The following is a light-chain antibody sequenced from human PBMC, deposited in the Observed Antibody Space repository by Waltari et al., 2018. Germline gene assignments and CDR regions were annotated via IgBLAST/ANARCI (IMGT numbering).Light chain of an antibody. CDR1: QSISNW. CDR2: AAS. Sequence: DIQMTQSPSFVSASVGDRVTITCRASQSISNWLAWYQQKPGKAPQFLIYAASSLESGVPSRFGGSGSGSDFTLTISSLQPEDFATYYCQQTNSVPRTFGQGTKVEIK. V-gene: IGKV1-12*01. J-gene: IGKJ1*01. CDR3: QQTNSVPRT.